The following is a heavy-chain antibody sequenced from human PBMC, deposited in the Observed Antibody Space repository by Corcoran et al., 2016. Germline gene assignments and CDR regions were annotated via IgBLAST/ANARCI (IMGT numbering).Heavy chain of an antibody. CDR3: ARGSGSHYALDI. V-gene: IGHV5-51*01. D-gene: IGHD1-26*01. Sequence: EVKLEQYGAEVKKPGESLKISCQGSGYSFTSYWNGWVRKMPVKGLEWMGIIYPGDSDNRYSPSFQGQVTISADKSISTAYLQWSSLKALDTAMYYCARGSGSHYALDIWGQGIMVTVSS. J-gene: IGHJ3*02. CDR1: GYSFTSYW. CDR2: IYPGDSDN.